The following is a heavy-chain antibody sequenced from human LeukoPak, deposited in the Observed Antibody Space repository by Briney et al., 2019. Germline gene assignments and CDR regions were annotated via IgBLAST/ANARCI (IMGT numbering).Heavy chain of an antibody. V-gene: IGHV3-48*04. CDR3: AREPRAVRGHYYYYYGMDV. J-gene: IGHJ6*02. CDR1: GFTFSTYI. D-gene: IGHD3-10*01. CDR2: ISSSSSTI. Sequence: GGSLRLSCAASGFTFSTYIMNWVRQAPGKGLEWVSYISSSSSTIYYADSVKGRFTISRDNAKNSLYLQMNSLRAEDTAVYYCAREPRAVRGHYYYYYGMDVWGQGTTVTVSS.